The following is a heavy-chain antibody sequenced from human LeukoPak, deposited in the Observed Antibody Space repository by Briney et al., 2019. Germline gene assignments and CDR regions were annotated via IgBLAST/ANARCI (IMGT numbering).Heavy chain of an antibody. J-gene: IGHJ4*02. CDR1: GGSISSFY. CDR3: ARNSYGYMSFDY. V-gene: IGHV4-59*08. D-gene: IGHD5-18*01. CDR2: IYHSGST. Sequence: PSETLSLTCTVSGGSISSFYWSWIRQPAGKGLEWIGEIYHSGSTNYNPSLKSRVTISVDNSKNQFSLKLSSVTAADTAVYYCARNSYGYMSFDYWGQGTLVTVSS.